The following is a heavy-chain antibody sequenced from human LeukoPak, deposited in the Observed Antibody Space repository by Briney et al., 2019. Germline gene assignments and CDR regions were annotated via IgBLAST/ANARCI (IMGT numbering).Heavy chain of an antibody. CDR2: IYHSGST. J-gene: IGHJ4*02. Sequence: SETLSLTCTVSGGSISSGGYYWSWIRQPPGKGLEWIGYIYHSGSTYYNPSLKSRVTISVDRSKNQFSLKLSSVTAADTAVYYCARDGYYDYVWGSSSFDYWGQGTLVTVSS. CDR3: ARDGYYDYVWGSSSFDY. CDR1: GGSISSGGYY. V-gene: IGHV4-30-2*01. D-gene: IGHD3-16*01.